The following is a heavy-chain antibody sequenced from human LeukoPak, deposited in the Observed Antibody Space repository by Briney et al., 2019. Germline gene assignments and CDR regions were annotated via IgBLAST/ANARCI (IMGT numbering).Heavy chain of an antibody. CDR3: ARERCSSTSCYNWFDP. V-gene: IGHV1-2*02. J-gene: IGHJ5*02. CDR2: INPNSGGT. Sequence: PSLKVSCKASGYTFTGYYMHWVRQAPGQGLEWNGWINPNSGGTNYAQKRRGRVTMTRDTSISTAYMELSRLRSDDTAVYYCARERCSSTSCYNWFDPWGQGTLVTVSS. CDR1: GYTFTGYY. D-gene: IGHD2-2*01.